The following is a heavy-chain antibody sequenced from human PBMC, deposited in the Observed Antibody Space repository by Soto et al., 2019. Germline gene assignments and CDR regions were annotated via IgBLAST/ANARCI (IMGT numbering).Heavy chain of an antibody. J-gene: IGHJ4*02. CDR3: ARNPHIGDYDSSGYAFDY. CDR2: IIPIFGTA. Sequence: SVKVSCKASGGTFSSYAISWVRQAPGQGLEWMGGIIPIFGTANYAQKFQGRVTITADESTSTAYMELSSLRSEDTAVCYCARNPHIGDYDSSGYAFDYWGQGTLVTVS. D-gene: IGHD3-22*01. V-gene: IGHV1-69*13. CDR1: GGTFSSYA.